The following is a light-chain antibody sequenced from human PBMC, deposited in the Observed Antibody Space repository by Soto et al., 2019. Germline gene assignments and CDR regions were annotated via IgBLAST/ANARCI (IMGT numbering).Light chain of an antibody. Sequence: QAVVTQPPSVSGAPGQRVTISCSGGSSNLAAGYDVHWYQQLPRAAPKLLIYANSNRPSGVPDRFSGSKSGTSASLAITGLQAEDEADYYCQSYDSSLSAYVFGTGTKVTVL. CDR1: SSNLAAGYD. CDR2: ANS. V-gene: IGLV1-40*01. J-gene: IGLJ1*01. CDR3: QSYDSSLSAYV.